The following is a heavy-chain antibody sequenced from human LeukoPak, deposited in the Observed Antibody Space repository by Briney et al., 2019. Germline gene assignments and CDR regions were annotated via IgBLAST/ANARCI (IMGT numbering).Heavy chain of an antibody. D-gene: IGHD2-15*01. CDR1: GFTFSTFA. J-gene: IGHJ6*03. V-gene: IGHV3-21*04. CDR2: ISSSSSYI. CDR3: ARVLRYCSGGNCYSGGLGYMDV. Sequence: PGGSLRLSCAASGFTFSTFAMHWVRLSPEKGLEWVSSISSSSSYIYYADSVKGRFTISRDNAKNSLFLQMNSLRAEDTAVYYCARVLRYCSGGNCYSGGLGYMDVWGKGTTVTISS.